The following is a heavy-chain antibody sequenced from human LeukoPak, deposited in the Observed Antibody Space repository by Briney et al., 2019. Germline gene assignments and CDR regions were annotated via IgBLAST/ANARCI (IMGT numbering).Heavy chain of an antibody. J-gene: IGHJ6*02. CDR2: IGTVGDT. CDR3: LRDCSNIRCSGARMDV. V-gene: IGHV3-13*01. Sequence: TGGSLRLSCAASGFTFSNYDMHWVRQATGKGLEWVSSIGTVGDTYYSDSVKGRFTISRENAKNSWYLQMSSLRAGDTAVYYCLRDCSNIRCSGARMDVWGQGTTVIVSS. CDR1: GFTFSNYD. D-gene: IGHD2-2*01.